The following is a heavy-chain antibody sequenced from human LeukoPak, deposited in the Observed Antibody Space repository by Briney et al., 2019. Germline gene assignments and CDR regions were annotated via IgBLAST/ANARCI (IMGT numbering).Heavy chain of an antibody. Sequence: SETLSPTCTVSGGSISSSSYYWGWIRQPPGKGLEWIGSIYYSGSTYYNPSLKSRVTISVDTSKNQFSLKLSSVTAADTAVYYCARHPTYYYGSGSPDYWGQGTLVTVSS. V-gene: IGHV4-39*01. CDR2: IYYSGST. J-gene: IGHJ4*02. CDR3: ARHPTYYYGSGSPDY. D-gene: IGHD3-10*01. CDR1: GGSISSSSYY.